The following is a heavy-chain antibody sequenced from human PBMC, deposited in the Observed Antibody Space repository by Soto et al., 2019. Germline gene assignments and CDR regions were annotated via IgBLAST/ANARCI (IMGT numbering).Heavy chain of an antibody. CDR3: ARNAGSYFVDDAFDI. V-gene: IGHV6-1*01. CDR2: TYYRSKWYN. D-gene: IGHD1-26*01. CDR1: GDSVSSNSAA. Sequence: SQNLSLTCAISGDSVSSNSAAWNWIRQSPSRGLEWLGRTYYRSKWYNDYAISEKSRITINPDTSKNQFSLQLNSVTPEDTAVYYCARNAGSYFVDDAFDIWGQGIMVTVSS. J-gene: IGHJ3*02.